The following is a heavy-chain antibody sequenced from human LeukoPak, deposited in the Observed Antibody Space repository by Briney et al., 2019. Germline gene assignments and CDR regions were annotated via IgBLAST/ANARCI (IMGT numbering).Heavy chain of an antibody. Sequence: SETLSLTCTVSGGSISSGSYYWSWIRQPAGKGLEWIGRIYTSGSTNYNPSLKSRVTISVDTSKNQFSLKLSSVTAADTAVYYCARGNYYGSGSYYYYYMDVWGKGTTVTISS. D-gene: IGHD3-10*01. CDR3: ARGNYYGSGSYYYYYMDV. CDR1: GGSISSGSYY. CDR2: IYTSGST. V-gene: IGHV4-61*02. J-gene: IGHJ6*03.